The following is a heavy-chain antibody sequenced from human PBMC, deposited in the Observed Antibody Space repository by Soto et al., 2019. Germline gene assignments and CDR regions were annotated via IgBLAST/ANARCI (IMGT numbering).Heavy chain of an antibody. CDR3: AREPLLSIDLSGWFDP. J-gene: IGHJ5*02. D-gene: IGHD1-26*01. CDR1: GGSISSYY. CDR2: IYYSGST. Sequence: SETLSLTCTVSGGSISSYYWSWIRQPPGKGLEWIGYIYYSGSTYYNPSLKSRVTISVDTSKNQFSLKLSSVTAADTAVYYCAREPLLSIDLSGWFDPWGQGTLVTVSS. V-gene: IGHV4-30-4*01.